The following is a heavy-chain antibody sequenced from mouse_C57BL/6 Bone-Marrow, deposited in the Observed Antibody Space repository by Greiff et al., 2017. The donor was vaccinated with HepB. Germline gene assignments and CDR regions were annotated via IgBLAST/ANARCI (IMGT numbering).Heavy chain of an antibody. J-gene: IGHJ4*01. V-gene: IGHV5-12*01. Sequence: EVQLVESGGGLVQPGGSLKLSCAASGFTFSDYYMYWVRQTPEKRLEWVAYISNGGGSTYYPDTVKGRFTISRDNAKNTLYLQMSRLKSEDTAMYYCARPPYYYGSSYGAMDYWGQGTSVTVSS. CDR1: GFTFSDYY. CDR2: ISNGGGST. D-gene: IGHD1-1*01. CDR3: ARPPYYYGSSYGAMDY.